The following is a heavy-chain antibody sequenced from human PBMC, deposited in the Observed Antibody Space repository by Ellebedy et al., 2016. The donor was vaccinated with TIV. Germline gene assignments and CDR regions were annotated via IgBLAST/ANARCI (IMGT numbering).Heavy chain of an antibody. CDR2: ISGSGGST. J-gene: IGHJ6*02. CDR3: TKEGGSSGYYTSYGMDV. D-gene: IGHD3-22*01. Sequence: GGSLRLSXAASGFTFSSYSMIWVRQAPGKGLHWVSAISGSGGSTYYADSVKGRFTISRDNAKNTVYLQLNSLRVDDTALYYCTKEGGSSGYYTSYGMDVWGQGTTVTVSS. CDR1: GFTFSSYS. V-gene: IGHV3-23*01.